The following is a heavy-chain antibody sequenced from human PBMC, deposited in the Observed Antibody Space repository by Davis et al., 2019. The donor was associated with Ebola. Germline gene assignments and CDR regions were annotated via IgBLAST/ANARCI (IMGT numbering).Heavy chain of an antibody. J-gene: IGHJ4*02. CDR2: VKSKADGGAV. CDR1: GFTFANAW. CDR3: STDQLPWNYHDYWSRY. V-gene: IGHV3-15*01. D-gene: IGHD1-7*01. Sequence: PGGSLRLSCAASGFTFANAWMSWVRQAPGKGLEWIGRVKSKADGGAVDYAAPVKGRFTISRDDSKNTLDLEINSLRTEDTALYYCSTDQLPWNYHDYWSRYWGQGTLVTVSS.